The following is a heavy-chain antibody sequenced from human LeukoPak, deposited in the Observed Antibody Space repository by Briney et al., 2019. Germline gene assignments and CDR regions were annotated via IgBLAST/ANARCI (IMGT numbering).Heavy chain of an antibody. CDR1: GFTFSNAW. J-gene: IGHJ1*01. CDR2: IKSKTDGGTT. Sequence: GGSLRLSCAASGFTFSNAWMSWVRQAPGKGLEWVGRIKSKTDGGTTDYAAPVKGRFTISRDDSKNTLYLQMNSPKTEDTAVYYCTTVASSSWYGIEYFQHWGQGTLVTVSS. D-gene: IGHD6-13*01. CDR3: TTVASSSWYGIEYFQH. V-gene: IGHV3-15*01.